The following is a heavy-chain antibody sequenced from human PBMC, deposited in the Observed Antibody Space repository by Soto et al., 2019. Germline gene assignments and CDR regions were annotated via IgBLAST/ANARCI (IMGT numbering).Heavy chain of an antibody. CDR1: GGSFSGYY. J-gene: IGHJ6*02. CDR3: ARDRYYDYYYGMDV. CDR2: INHSEST. V-gene: IGHV4-34*01. Sequence: SETLSLTCAVYGGSFSGYYWSWIRQPPGKGLEWIGEINHSESTNYNPSLKSRVTISVDTSKNQFSLKLSSVTAADTAVYYCARDRYYDYYYGMDVWGQGTTVTVSS.